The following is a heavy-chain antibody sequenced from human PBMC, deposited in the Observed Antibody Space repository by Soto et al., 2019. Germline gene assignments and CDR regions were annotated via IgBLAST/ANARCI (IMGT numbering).Heavy chain of an antibody. J-gene: IGHJ3*01. CDR3: ATGHEREHAFDV. D-gene: IGHD1-1*01. V-gene: IGHV3-53*01. CDR2: LYDVDGS. Sequence: DVQLVESGGGLIQPGESLRLSCAAFGLTISGKKYVAWVRQAPGKGLEWVSALYDVDGSFYADSVTGRFTTSSASSKPTVYLQMNDLRPDDTAVYYCATGHEREHAFDVWGQGTTVTISS. CDR1: GLTISGKKY.